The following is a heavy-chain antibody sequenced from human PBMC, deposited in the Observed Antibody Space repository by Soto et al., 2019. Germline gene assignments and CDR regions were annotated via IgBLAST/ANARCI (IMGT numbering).Heavy chain of an antibody. V-gene: IGHV3-9*01. J-gene: IGHJ6*02. CDR1: GFTFSGSA. CDR2: IFLEHGRT. D-gene: IGHD4-17*01. CDR3: TRDVRPGGADV. Sequence: GGSLRLSCAASGFTFSGSAMHWVRLVPGKGLEWVSGIFLEHGRTGYADSVRGRFTISRDSAKDSLYLQMNSLRPEDTALYYCTRDVRPGGADVWGPGATVTVSS.